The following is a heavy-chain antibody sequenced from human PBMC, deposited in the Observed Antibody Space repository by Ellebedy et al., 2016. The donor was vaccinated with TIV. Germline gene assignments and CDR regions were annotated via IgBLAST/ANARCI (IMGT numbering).Heavy chain of an antibody. J-gene: IGHJ3*02. Sequence: PGGSLRLSCAAPGFTLSSYWMSWVRQAPGKGLEWVANIKVDGSEKYYVDSVKGRFTISRDNAKNSLYLQMNSLGAEDTAVYYCARDRLVGYHAFDIWGQGTMVTVSS. CDR3: ARDRLVGYHAFDI. V-gene: IGHV3-7*01. D-gene: IGHD6-25*01. CDR2: IKVDGSEK. CDR1: GFTLSSYW.